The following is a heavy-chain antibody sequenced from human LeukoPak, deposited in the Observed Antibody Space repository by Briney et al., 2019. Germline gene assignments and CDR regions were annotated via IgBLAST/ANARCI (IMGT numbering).Heavy chain of an antibody. CDR1: GGSFSGYY. CDR3: ARGRAAAY. J-gene: IGHJ4*02. Sequence: KPSETLSLTCAVYGGSFSGYYWSWIRRPPGKGLEWIGEINHSGSTNYNPSLKSRVTISVDTSKNQFSLKLSSVTAADTAVYYCARGRAAAYWGQGTLVTVSS. CDR2: INHSGST. V-gene: IGHV4-34*01. D-gene: IGHD6-13*01.